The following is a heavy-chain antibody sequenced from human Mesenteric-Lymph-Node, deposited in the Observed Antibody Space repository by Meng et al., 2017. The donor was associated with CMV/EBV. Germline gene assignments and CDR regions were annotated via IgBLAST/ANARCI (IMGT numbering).Heavy chain of an antibody. CDR3: IRDLVGRRDD. D-gene: IGHD5-24*01. CDR2: NSTDTNNT. V-gene: IGHV3-74*01. CDR1: RIACSSCW. J-gene: IGHJ4*02. Sequence: EVPVVGSGGGLVHPGVSLSFSCGDVRIACSSCWWNRVRQVQGEGLVWVTHNSTDTNNTSYADSVMGRLTISRDNAKNTLYLQMSDLRADDSAVYYCIRDLVGRRDDRGQGTLVTVSS.